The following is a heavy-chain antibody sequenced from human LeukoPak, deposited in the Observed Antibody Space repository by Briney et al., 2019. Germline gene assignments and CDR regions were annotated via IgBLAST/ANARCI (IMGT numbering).Heavy chain of an antibody. Sequence: GGSLRLSCAASGFTFSTYWMNWVRQAPGKGLGWVANLKQDGSEKYYVDSVEGRFTISRDNAKNSLYLQMNSLRAEDMALYYCAATSYYYDSSGYLGGFDYWGQGTLVTVSS. CDR2: LKQDGSEK. CDR1: GFTFSTYW. D-gene: IGHD3-22*01. CDR3: AATSYYYDSSGYLGGFDY. J-gene: IGHJ4*02. V-gene: IGHV3-7*03.